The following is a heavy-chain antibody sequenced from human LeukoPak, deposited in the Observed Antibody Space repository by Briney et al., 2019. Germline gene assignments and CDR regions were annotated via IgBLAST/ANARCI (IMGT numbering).Heavy chain of an antibody. CDR1: GGSFSGYY. V-gene: IGHV4-30-4*01. D-gene: IGHD1-26*01. CDR3: AGGGGGYWGGYYFDY. Sequence: SETLSLTCAVYGGSFSGYYWSWIRQPPGKGLEWIGYIYYSGSTYYNPSLKSRVTISVDTSKNQFSLKLSSVTAADTAVYYCAGGGGGYWGGYYFDYWGRGTLVTVSS. CDR2: IYYSGST. J-gene: IGHJ4*02.